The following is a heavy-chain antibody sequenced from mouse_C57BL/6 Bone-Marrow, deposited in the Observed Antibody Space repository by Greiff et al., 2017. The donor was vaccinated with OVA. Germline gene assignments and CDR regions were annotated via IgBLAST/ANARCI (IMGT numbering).Heavy chain of an antibody. V-gene: IGHV1-50*01. CDR2: IDPSDSYT. Sequence: QVQLQQSGAELVKPGASVKLSCKASGYTFTSYWMQWVKQRPGQGLEWIGEIDPSDSYTNYNQKFKGKATLTVDTSSSTAYMQLSSLTSEDSAVYYCASNYGNDHYYAMDYWGQGTSVTVSS. CDR1: GYTFTSYW. D-gene: IGHD2-1*01. J-gene: IGHJ4*01. CDR3: ASNYGNDHYYAMDY.